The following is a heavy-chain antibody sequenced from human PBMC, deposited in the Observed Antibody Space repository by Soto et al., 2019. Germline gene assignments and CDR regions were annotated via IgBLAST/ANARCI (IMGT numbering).Heavy chain of an antibody. Sequence: PGGSLRLSCAASGFTFSSYSMNWVRQAPGKGLEWVSYISSSSSTIYYADSVKGRFTISRDNAKNSLYLQMNSLRAEDTAVYYCARDVGYCSGGSCYYRWFDPWGQGTLVTVSS. J-gene: IGHJ5*02. V-gene: IGHV3-48*01. CDR2: ISSSSSTI. D-gene: IGHD2-15*01. CDR1: GFTFSSYS. CDR3: ARDVGYCSGGSCYYRWFDP.